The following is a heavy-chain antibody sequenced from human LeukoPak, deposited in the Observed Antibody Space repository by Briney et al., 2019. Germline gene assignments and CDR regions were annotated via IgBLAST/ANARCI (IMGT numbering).Heavy chain of an antibody. V-gene: IGHV3-30*18. CDR2: ISYDGSNK. J-gene: IGHJ6*02. CDR3: AKGYGDQSYYYYGMDV. CDR1: GFTFSSYG. Sequence: QPGRSLRLSCAASGFTFSSYGMHWVRQAPGKGLEWVAVISYDGSNKYYADSVKGRFTISRDNSRNTLYLQMNSLRAEDTAVYYCAKGYGDQSYYYYGMDVWGQGTTVTVSS. D-gene: IGHD4-17*01.